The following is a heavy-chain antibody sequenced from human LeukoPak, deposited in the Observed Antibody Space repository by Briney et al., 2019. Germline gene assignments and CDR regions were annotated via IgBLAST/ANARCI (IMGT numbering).Heavy chain of an antibody. V-gene: IGHV3-30*18. J-gene: IGHJ6*02. CDR3: AKVRDCSGGSCYSKGRGYYYGMDV. D-gene: IGHD2-15*01. Sequence: PGGSLRLSCAASGFTVKDNFMSWVRQAPGKGLEWVAVISYDGSNKYYADSVKGRFTISRDNSKSTLYLQMSSLRAEDTAVYYCAKVRDCSGGSCYSKGRGYYYGMDVWGQGTTVTVSS. CDR1: GFTVKDNF. CDR2: ISYDGSNK.